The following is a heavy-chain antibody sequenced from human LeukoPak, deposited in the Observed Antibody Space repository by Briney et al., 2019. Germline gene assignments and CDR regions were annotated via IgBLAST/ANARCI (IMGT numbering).Heavy chain of an antibody. D-gene: IGHD5-24*01. CDR1: GFTFSDYS. CDR3: ARDYKYAFDN. Sequence: GGSLRLSCAASGFTFSDYSMNWVRQAPGRGLEWISYIGIDSGNTDYADSVKGRFTISGDKAKNSLYLQMNSLRVEDTAVYYCARDYKYAFDNWGQGTLVTVSS. V-gene: IGHV3-48*01. J-gene: IGHJ4*02. CDR2: IGIDSGNT.